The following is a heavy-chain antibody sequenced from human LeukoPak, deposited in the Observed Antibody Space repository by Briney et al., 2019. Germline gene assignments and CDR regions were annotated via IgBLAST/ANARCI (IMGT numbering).Heavy chain of an antibody. CDR3: ATNAGPAALDAIDI. CDR2: ISYRGST. V-gene: IGHV4-59*08. D-gene: IGHD2-2*01. CDR1: GDSINRHY. J-gene: IGHJ3*02. Sequence: SETLSLTCTVSGDSINRHYWSWIRQTPGKGLEWIGYISYRGSTNYNPPLKSRVTISIDTSNNQFSLRLSSVTAADTAVYYCATNAGPAALDAIDIWGQGTIVIVSS.